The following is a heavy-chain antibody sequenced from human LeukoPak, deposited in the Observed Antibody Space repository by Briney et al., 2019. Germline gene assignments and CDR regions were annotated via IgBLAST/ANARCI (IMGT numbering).Heavy chain of an antibody. CDR1: GFTFSDYY. CDR2: ISSSGSTI. Sequence: GGSLRLSCAASGFTFSDYYMSWIRQAPGKGLEWVSYISSSGSTIYYADSVKGRFTISRDNAKDSLYLQMNSLRAEDTAVYYCASVYYDYVSDYWGQGTLVTVSS. J-gene: IGHJ4*02. CDR3: ASVYYDYVSDY. D-gene: IGHD3-16*01. V-gene: IGHV3-11*01.